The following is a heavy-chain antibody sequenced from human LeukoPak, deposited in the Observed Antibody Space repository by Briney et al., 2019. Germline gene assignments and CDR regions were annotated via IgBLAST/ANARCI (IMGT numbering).Heavy chain of an antibody. Sequence: SETPSLTCTVSGGSISSYYWSWIRQPPGKGLEWIGYIYYSGSTNYNPSLKSRVTISVDTSKNQFSLKLSPVPAADTAVYYCARVWEPSGIAAAGYFDYWGQGTLVTVSS. CDR2: IYYSGST. CDR3: ARVWEPSGIAAAGYFDY. D-gene: IGHD6-13*01. V-gene: IGHV4-59*01. CDR1: GGSISSYY. J-gene: IGHJ4*02.